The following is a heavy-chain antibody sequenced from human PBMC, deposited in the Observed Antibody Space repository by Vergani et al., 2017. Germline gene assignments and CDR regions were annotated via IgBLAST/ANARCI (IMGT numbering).Heavy chain of an antibody. Sequence: EVQLLESGGGSVQPGESLRLSCVASGFRFREHGMNWVRQAPGKGLEWVSGISGHDHRTLYADSVKGRFIISRDDSKNTLYLQMSSLRVEDTAVYYCARDIGYDLYGMDVWGQGTTVTVSS. CDR1: GFRFREHG. D-gene: IGHD5-12*01. V-gene: IGHV3-23*01. CDR3: ARDIGYDLYGMDV. CDR2: ISGHDHRT. J-gene: IGHJ6*02.